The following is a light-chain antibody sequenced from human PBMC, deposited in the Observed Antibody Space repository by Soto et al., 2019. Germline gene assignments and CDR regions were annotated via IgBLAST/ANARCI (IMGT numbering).Light chain of an antibody. CDR3: SSYTTSTTWV. Sequence: QSALNQPASVSGSPGQSIAISCTGTNSDVGGYNYVSWYQHHPGKAPKLMIYEVSNRPSGVSNRFSGSKSGNTASLTISELQAEDEADYYCSSYTTSTTWVFGGGTKLTV. CDR2: EVS. J-gene: IGLJ3*02. CDR1: NSDVGGYNY. V-gene: IGLV2-14*01.